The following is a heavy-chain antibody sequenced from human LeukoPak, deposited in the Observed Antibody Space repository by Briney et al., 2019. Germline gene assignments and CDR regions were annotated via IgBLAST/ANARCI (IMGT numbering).Heavy chain of an antibody. CDR1: GYTFTGYY. J-gene: IGHJ4*02. V-gene: IGHV1-2*02. CDR2: INPNSGGT. Sequence: ASVKVSCKASGYTFTGYYMHWVRQAPGQGLEWMGWINPNSGGTNYAQKFQGRVTITRDTSISTAYMERSRLRSDDTAGYYCARDRLHLWIPGDFWGQGTLITVSS. CDR3: ARDRLHLWIPGDF. D-gene: IGHD5-18*01.